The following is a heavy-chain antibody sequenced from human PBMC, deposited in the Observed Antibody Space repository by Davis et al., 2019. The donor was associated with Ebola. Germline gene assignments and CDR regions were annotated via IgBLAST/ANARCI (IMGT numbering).Heavy chain of an antibody. CDR1: GGTFNNCT. CDR3: ARDGGQLLGYRDYYGMDV. J-gene: IGHJ6*02. CDR2: INPNSGGT. D-gene: IGHD2-2*01. Sequence: ASVKVSCKASGGTFNNCTVTWVRQAPGQGLEWMGWINPNSGGTNYAQKFQGWVTMTRDTSISTAYMELSRLRSDDTAVYYCARDGGQLLGYRDYYGMDVWGQGTTVTVSS. V-gene: IGHV1-2*04.